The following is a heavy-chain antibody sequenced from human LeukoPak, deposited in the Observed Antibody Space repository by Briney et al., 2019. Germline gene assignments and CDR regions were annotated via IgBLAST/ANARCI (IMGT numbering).Heavy chain of an antibody. Sequence: SETLSLTCTVSGGSISYFYWSWIRQPAGKGLEWIGRIYTSGSTNYNPSLKSRVTMSVDTSKKQFSLKLSSVTAADTAVYYCARRYCSGGSCYSERGAFDIWGQGTMVTVSS. CDR2: IYTSGST. D-gene: IGHD2-15*01. V-gene: IGHV4-4*07. CDR1: GGSISYFY. CDR3: ARRYCSGGSCYSERGAFDI. J-gene: IGHJ3*02.